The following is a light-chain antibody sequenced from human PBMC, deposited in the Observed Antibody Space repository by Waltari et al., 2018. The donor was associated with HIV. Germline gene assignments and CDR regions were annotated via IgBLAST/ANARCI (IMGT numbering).Light chain of an antibody. V-gene: IGLV1-44*01. CDR3: AAWDDSLNGLV. Sequence: QSVLTQPPSASGTPGQRVTISCSGRSSNIGRNTVNWYQQLPGTAPKLLIYSNNQRPSGVPDRFSGSKSGTSASLAISGLQSEDEADYYCAAWDDSLNGLVFGGGTKLTVL. J-gene: IGLJ3*02. CDR2: SNN. CDR1: SSNIGRNT.